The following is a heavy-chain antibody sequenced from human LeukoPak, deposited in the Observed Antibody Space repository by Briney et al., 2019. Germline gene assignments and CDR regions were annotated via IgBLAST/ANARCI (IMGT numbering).Heavy chain of an antibody. D-gene: IGHD7-27*01. V-gene: IGHV1-2*06. J-gene: IGHJ4*02. Sequence: ASVKVSCKASGYTFTGYHMHWVRQAPGQGLEWMGRINPNSGGTNYAQKFQGRVTMTRDTSISTAYMELSRLRSDDTAVYYCARDQFPKWGAFDYWGQGTLVTVSS. CDR1: GYTFTGYH. CDR3: ARDQFPKWGAFDY. CDR2: INPNSGGT.